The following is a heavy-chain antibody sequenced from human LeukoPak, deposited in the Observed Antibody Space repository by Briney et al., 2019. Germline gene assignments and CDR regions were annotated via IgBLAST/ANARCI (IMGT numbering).Heavy chain of an antibody. CDR3: ARDPAGASSSWYYFDN. D-gene: IGHD6-13*01. CDR1: GFTLSGYS. V-gene: IGHV3-21*04. Sequence: GGSLRLSCAASGFTLSGYSMTWVRQAPGKGLECVSFINSSSNYIYYADSVKGRFTISRDTAKNSLYLQMSSLRTEDTAMYYCARDPAGASSSWYYFDNWRQGTLATVSS. CDR2: INSSSNYI. J-gene: IGHJ4*02.